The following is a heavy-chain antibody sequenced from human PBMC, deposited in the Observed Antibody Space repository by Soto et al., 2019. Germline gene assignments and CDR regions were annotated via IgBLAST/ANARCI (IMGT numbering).Heavy chain of an antibody. CDR1: GYTFTGHY. D-gene: IGHD5-12*01. Sequence: ASVKVSCKASGYTFTGHYIHWVRQAPEQGPEWMGEIGPESGATRYAQKFQGRVTMTMDMSITTVYMELSNLGPDDTAVYYCGRGRSGQIVVFYWGQGTPVTVSS. J-gene: IGHJ4*02. V-gene: IGHV1-2*02. CDR2: IGPESGAT. CDR3: GRGRSGQIVVFY.